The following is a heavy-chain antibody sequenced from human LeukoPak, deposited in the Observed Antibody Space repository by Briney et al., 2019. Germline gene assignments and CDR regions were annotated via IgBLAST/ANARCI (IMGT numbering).Heavy chain of an antibody. D-gene: IGHD6-19*01. CDR3: ARQAVAGTDL. CDR2: IYYSGST. V-gene: IGHV4-59*01. CDR1: GGSISSYY. J-gene: IGHJ5*02. Sequence: SETLSLTCTVSGGSISSYYWSWIRQPPGKGLEWIGYIYYSGSTNYNPSLKSRVTISVDTSKNQFSLKLSSVTAADTAVYYWARQAVAGTDLWGQGTLVTVSS.